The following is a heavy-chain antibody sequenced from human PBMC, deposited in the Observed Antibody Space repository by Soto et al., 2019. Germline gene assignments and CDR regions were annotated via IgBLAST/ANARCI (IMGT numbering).Heavy chain of an antibody. J-gene: IGHJ4*02. CDR3: ARPKDYDGCLDL. CDR2: INAGNGNT. V-gene: IGHV1-3*01. CDR1: GYTFTSYA. Sequence: ASVKVSCKASGYTFTSYAMHWVRQAPGQRLEWMGWINAGNGNTKYSQKLQGRVTFTRDTSANTAYMELSSPISEDTAVYYCARPKDYDGCLDLWGQGTLVTVSS. D-gene: IGHD3-22*01.